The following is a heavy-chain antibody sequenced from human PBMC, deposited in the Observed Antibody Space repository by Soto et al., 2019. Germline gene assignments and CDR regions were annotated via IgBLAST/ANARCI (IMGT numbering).Heavy chain of an antibody. J-gene: IGHJ2*01. D-gene: IGHD3-22*01. CDR1: GGSISSGGYY. CDR2: IYYSGST. Sequence: QVQLQESGPGLVKPSQTLSLTCTVSGGSISSGGYYWSWIRQHPGKGLEWIGYIYYSGSTYYNPCLKSRVTISVDTSKNQFPLKLSSVTAADTAVYYCAGSSGYPPWYFDLWGRGTLVTVSS. CDR3: AGSSGYPPWYFDL. V-gene: IGHV4-31*03.